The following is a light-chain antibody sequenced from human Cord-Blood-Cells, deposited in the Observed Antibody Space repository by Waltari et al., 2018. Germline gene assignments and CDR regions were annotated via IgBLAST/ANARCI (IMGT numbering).Light chain of an antibody. CDR1: TSYVGGYNY. J-gene: IGLJ3*02. CDR2: DVS. V-gene: IGLV2-14*03. Sequence: QSALTPPASVSGSPGQSFTISCPPTTSYVGGYNYVYWYQQHPGKEPKLMIYDVSNRPSGVSNRFSGSKSGNTASLTISGLQAEDEDDDYCSSYTSSSTLWVFGGGTKLTVL. CDR3: SSYTSSSTLWV.